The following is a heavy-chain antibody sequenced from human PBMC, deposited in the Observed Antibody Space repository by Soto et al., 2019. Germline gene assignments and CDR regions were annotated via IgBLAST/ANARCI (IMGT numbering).Heavy chain of an antibody. Sequence: PPETLSLTCAVYGGSFSGYYWSWIRQPPGKGLEWIGEINHSGSTNYNPSLKSRVTISVDASKNQFSLKLSSVTAADTAVYYCARSKSSGSYDVAYYGMDVWGQGTTVTVSS. J-gene: IGHJ6*02. D-gene: IGHD1-26*01. CDR2: INHSGST. CDR1: GGSFSGYY. CDR3: ARSKSSGSYDVAYYGMDV. V-gene: IGHV4-34*01.